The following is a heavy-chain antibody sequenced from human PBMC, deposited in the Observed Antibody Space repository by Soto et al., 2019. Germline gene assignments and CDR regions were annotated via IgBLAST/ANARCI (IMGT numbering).Heavy chain of an antibody. CDR3: AKDPSGGSLEWPYYYMDV. Sequence: EVQLLESGGGLVQPGGSLRLSCAASGFTFSSYAMSWVRQAPGKGLEWVSAISGSGGSTYYADSVKGRFTISRDNSKNTLYLQMNSLRAEDTAVYYCAKDPSGGSLEWPYYYMDVWGKGTTVTVSS. CDR2: ISGSGGST. D-gene: IGHD3-3*01. V-gene: IGHV3-23*01. J-gene: IGHJ6*03. CDR1: GFTFSSYA.